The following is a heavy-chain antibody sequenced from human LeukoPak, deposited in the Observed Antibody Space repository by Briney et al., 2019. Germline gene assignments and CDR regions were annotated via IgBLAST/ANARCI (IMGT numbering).Heavy chain of an antibody. V-gene: IGHV1-18*01. CDR2: ISAYNGNT. CDR3: ATPPGDVYYFDY. Sequence: EASVKVSCKASGYTFTSYGISWVRQAPGQGLEWMGWISAYNGNTNYAQKLQGRVTMTTDISTSTAYMELRSLRSDDTAVYYCATPPGDVYYFDYWGQGTLVTVSS. J-gene: IGHJ4*02. CDR1: GYTFTSYG. D-gene: IGHD7-27*01.